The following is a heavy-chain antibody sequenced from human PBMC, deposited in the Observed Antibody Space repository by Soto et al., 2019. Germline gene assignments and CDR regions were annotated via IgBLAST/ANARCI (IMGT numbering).Heavy chain of an antibody. CDR3: AREKDSSSPYYYYYYGMDV. J-gene: IGHJ6*02. Sequence: SETLSLTCTVSGGSISSYYWSWTRQPPGKGLEWIGYIYYSGSTNYNPSLKSRVTISVDTSKNQFSLKLSSVTAADTAVYYCAREKDSSSPYYYYYYGMDVWGQGTTVTVSS. CDR1: GGSISSYY. V-gene: IGHV4-59*01. D-gene: IGHD6-6*01. CDR2: IYYSGST.